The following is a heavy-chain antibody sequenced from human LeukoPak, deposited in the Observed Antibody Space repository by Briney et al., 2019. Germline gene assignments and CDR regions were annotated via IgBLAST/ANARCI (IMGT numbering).Heavy chain of an antibody. CDR1: GXTFSSYS. J-gene: IGHJ4*02. Sequence: GGSLRLSCAASGXTFSSYSMMWVRQAPGKGLEWLSYISTGSSTIYYADYVKGRFTISRDNAKNSLYLQMNSLRDEDTAVYYCARDVERTGGTYYYGSGSPRGWGQGTLVTVSS. CDR2: ISTGSSTI. CDR3: ARDVERTGGTYYYGSGSPRG. V-gene: IGHV3-48*02. D-gene: IGHD3-10*01.